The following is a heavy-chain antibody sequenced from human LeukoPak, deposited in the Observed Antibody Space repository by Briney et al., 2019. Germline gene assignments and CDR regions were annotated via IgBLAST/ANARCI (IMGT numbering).Heavy chain of an antibody. Sequence: GASVKVSCKASGYTFTGYYMHWVRQAPGQGLEWMGWINPNSGGTNYAQKFQGRVTMTRDTSISTAYMELSRLRSDDTAVYYCARDIALYNWRAFDIWGQGTMVTVSS. CDR2: INPNSGGT. J-gene: IGHJ3*02. V-gene: IGHV1-2*02. D-gene: IGHD1-20*01. CDR1: GYTFTGYY. CDR3: ARDIALYNWRAFDI.